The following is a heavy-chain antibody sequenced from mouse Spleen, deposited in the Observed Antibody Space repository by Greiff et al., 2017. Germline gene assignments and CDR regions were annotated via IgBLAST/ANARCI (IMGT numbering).Heavy chain of an antibody. CDR1: GFTFSDYY. D-gene: IGHD2-13*01. CDR3: ARDRVYGDYGAMDY. V-gene: IGHV5-16*01. CDR2: INYDGSST. Sequence: EVHLVESEGGLVQPGSSMKLSCTASGFTFSDYYMAWVRQVPEKGLEWVANINYDGSSTYYLDSLKSRFIISRDNAKNILYLQMSSLKSEDTATYYCARDRVYGDYGAMDYWGQGTSVTVSS. J-gene: IGHJ4*01.